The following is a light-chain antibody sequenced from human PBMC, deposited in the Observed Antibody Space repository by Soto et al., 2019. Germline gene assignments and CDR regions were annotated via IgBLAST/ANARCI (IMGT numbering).Light chain of an antibody. CDR1: SNDVGGYAY. CDR3: CSYTGNTTPV. CDR2: EVS. J-gene: IGLJ3*02. Sequence: QSVLTQPASVSGSPGQSITISCTGTSNDVGGYAYVSWYQQYPGKAPKLVISEVSNRPSGDSHRFSGSRAGNTASLTISGLQAEDEADYHCCSYTGNTTPVFGGGTKLTVL. V-gene: IGLV2-14*01.